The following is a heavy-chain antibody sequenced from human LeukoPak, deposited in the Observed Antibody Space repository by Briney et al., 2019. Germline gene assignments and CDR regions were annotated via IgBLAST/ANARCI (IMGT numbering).Heavy chain of an antibody. V-gene: IGHV4-59*01. CDR2: IYYSGST. CDR1: GGSMNTYY. D-gene: IGHD4-17*01. Sequence: SETLPLTCAVSGGSMNTYYWSWIRQPPGKGLEWIGYIYYSGSTNYNPSLKSRVTISINTSKNQFSLKLSSVTAADTAVYYCAREYGDYFGWFDPWGQGTLVTVSS. CDR3: AREYGDYFGWFDP. J-gene: IGHJ5*02.